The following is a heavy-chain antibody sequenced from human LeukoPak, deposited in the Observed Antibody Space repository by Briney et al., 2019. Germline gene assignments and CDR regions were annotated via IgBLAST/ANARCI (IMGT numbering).Heavy chain of an antibody. D-gene: IGHD6-6*01. V-gene: IGHV3-21*01. CDR1: GFTFSSYS. CDR3: ARDEYSSSPGYFDY. CDR2: ISTTSSYI. J-gene: IGHJ4*02. Sequence: GGSLRLSCAASGFTFSSYSMNWVRPAPGKGLEWVACISTTSSYIYHADSLKGRFTISRDDAKNSLYLQMNSLRAEDTAVYFCARDEYSSSPGYFDYWGQGTLVTVS.